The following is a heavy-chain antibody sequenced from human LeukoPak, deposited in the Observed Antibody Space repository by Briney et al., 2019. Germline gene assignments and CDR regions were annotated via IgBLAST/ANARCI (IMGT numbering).Heavy chain of an antibody. CDR3: ARDQIGGGYKPLDY. J-gene: IGHJ4*02. D-gene: IGHD5-24*01. CDR2: IYSSGST. V-gene: IGHV4-59*12. Sequence: SETLSLTCAVYGGSFSGYYWSWIRQPPGKGLEWIGYIYSSGSTNYNPSLKSRVTISADTSKNQFSLKLNSVTAADTAVYYCARDQIGGGYKPLDYWGEGTLVTVSS. CDR1: GGSFSGYY.